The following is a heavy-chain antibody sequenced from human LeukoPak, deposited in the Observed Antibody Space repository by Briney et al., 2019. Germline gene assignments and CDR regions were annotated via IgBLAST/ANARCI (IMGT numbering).Heavy chain of an antibody. J-gene: IGHJ6*03. CDR1: GYTFSNYG. V-gene: IGHV1-18*01. CDR3: ARDGGYQFWSGYYYYYYYMEV. D-gene: IGHD3-3*01. CDR2: ISAYNGNT. Sequence: ASVKVSCKASGYTFSNYGISWVRQVPGQGREGMGWISAYNGNTNYAQKLQGRVTMTTETSTTTAYMELRSLRSDDTAVYYCARDGGYQFWSGYYYYYYYMEVWGKGTTVTVSS.